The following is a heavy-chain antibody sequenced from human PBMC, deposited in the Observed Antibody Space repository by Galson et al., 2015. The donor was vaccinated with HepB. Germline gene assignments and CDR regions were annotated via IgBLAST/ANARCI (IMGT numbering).Heavy chain of an antibody. V-gene: IGHV1-69*04. CDR3: ARNRAYSSSWSPDY. Sequence: SVKVSCKASGGTFSSYAISWVRQAPGQGLEWMGRIIPILGIANYAQKFQGRVTITADKSTSTAYMELSSLRSEDTAVYYCARNRAYSSSWSPDYWGQGTLVTVSS. D-gene: IGHD6-13*01. CDR2: IIPILGIA. J-gene: IGHJ4*02. CDR1: GGTFSSYA.